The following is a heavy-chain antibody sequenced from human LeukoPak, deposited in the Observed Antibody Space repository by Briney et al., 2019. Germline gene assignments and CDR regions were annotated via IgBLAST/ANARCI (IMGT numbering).Heavy chain of an antibody. CDR2: ISYDGSNK. D-gene: IGHD3-10*01. V-gene: IGHV3-30*18. CDR3: AKEALLWFGEGDAFDI. Sequence: PGRSLRLSCAASGFTFSSYGMHWVRLAPGKGLEWVAVISYDGSNKYYADSVKGRFTISRDNSKNTLYLQMNSLRAEDTAVYYCAKEALLWFGEGDAFDIWGQGTMVTVSS. CDR1: GFTFSSYG. J-gene: IGHJ3*02.